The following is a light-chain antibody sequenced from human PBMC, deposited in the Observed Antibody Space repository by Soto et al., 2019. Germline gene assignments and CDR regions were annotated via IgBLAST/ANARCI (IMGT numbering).Light chain of an antibody. Sequence: EIVLTQSPGTLSLSPGERATLSCRASQSVSSSYLAWYQQKPGQAPRLLIYGASSRATSIPDRFSGSGSGTDFTLTISRLEPDDFAVYYCQQYGSSLFTFGPGTKVDIK. J-gene: IGKJ3*01. CDR3: QQYGSSLFT. CDR1: QSVSSSY. CDR2: GAS. V-gene: IGKV3-20*01.